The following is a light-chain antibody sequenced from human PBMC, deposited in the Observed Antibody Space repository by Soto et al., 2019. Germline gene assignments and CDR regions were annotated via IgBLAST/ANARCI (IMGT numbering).Light chain of an antibody. CDR1: QSVSSY. J-gene: IGKJ2*01. V-gene: IGKV3-11*01. Sequence: EIVLTQSPATLSLSPGERATLSCRASQSVSSYLAWYQQKPGQAPRLLIYDASNRSTGIPARFSGGGSGTDLSLTISSLEPEDFVVYYYQQCFNWPLFTLGQGTKLEIK. CDR3: QQCFNWPLFT. CDR2: DAS.